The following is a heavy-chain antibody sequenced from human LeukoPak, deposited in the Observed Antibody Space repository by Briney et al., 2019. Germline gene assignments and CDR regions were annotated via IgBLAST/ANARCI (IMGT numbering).Heavy chain of an antibody. CDR1: GFTFSSYE. Sequence: GGSLRLSCAASGFTFSSYEMNWVRQAPGKGLEWVSYISSGSTIYYADSVKGRFTISRDNAKNSLYLQMNSLRAEDTAVYYCARELGGVLWFGELSWRSDAFDIWGQGTMVTVSS. J-gene: IGHJ3*02. CDR3: ARELGGVLWFGELSWRSDAFDI. V-gene: IGHV3-48*03. D-gene: IGHD3-10*01. CDR2: ISSGSTI.